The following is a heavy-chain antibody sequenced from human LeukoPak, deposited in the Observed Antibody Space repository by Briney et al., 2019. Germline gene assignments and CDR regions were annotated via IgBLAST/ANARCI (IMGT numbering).Heavy chain of an antibody. V-gene: IGHV4-39*01. J-gene: IGHJ2*01. Sequence: PSETLSLTCTVSGGSISSSSYYWGWIRQPPGKELEWIGSIYYSGSTYYNPFLKSRVTISVDTSKNQFSLKLSSVTAADTAVYYCASLLFGVVWFDLWGRGTLVTVSS. CDR1: GGSISSSSYY. CDR3: ASLLFGVVWFDL. D-gene: IGHD3-3*01. CDR2: IYYSGST.